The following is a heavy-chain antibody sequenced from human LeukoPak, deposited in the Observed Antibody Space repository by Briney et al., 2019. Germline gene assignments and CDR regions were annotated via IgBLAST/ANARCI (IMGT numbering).Heavy chain of an antibody. V-gene: IGHV3-48*01. CDR2: ISSISSTI. D-gene: IGHD4-17*01. CDR3: ARDTGDY. J-gene: IGHJ4*02. Sequence: QPGGSLRLSCTASGFTFNGYGMNWVRQAPGKGLEWVSYISSISSTIYYSDSVKGRFTISRDNAKNSLYLQMNSLRAEDTAVYYCARDTGDYWGQGTLVTVSS. CDR1: GFTFNGYG.